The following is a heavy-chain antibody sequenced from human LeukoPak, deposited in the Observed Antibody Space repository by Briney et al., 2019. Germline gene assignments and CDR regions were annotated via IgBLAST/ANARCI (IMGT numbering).Heavy chain of an antibody. CDR3: ARGPNYYDSSGYYLTSYFDY. Sequence: GGSLRLSCTVSGFTVSSNSMSWVRQAPGKGLEWVSFIYSDNTHYSDSVKGRFTISRGNSKNTLYLQMNSLRAEDTAVYYCARGPNYYDSSGYYLTSYFDYWGQGTLVTVSS. D-gene: IGHD3-22*01. CDR2: IYSDNT. V-gene: IGHV3-53*01. J-gene: IGHJ4*02. CDR1: GFTVSSNS.